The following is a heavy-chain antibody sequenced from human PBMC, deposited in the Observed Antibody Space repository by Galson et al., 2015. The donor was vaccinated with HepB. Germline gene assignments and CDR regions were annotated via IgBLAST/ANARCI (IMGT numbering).Heavy chain of an antibody. V-gene: IGHV3-30*18. Sequence: SLRLSCAASGFTFSSYGMHWVRQAPGKGLEWVAVISYDGSNKYYADSVKGRFTISRDNSKNTLYLQMNSLRAEDTAVYYCAKAGYSSGWYGPFDYWGQGTLVTVSS. J-gene: IGHJ4*02. D-gene: IGHD6-19*01. CDR3: AKAGYSSGWYGPFDY. CDR2: ISYDGSNK. CDR1: GFTFSSYG.